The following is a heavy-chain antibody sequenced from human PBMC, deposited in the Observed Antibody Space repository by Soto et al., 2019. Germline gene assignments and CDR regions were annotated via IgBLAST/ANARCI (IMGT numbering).Heavy chain of an antibody. V-gene: IGHV3-30*04. CDR2: ISYDGSDK. Sequence: QVQLVESGGGVVQPGRSLRLSCAASGFTFSSYTMHWVRQTPGKGLERVAVISYDGSDKYYADSVKGRFTISRDNSKNSLYLQMNSLRVEDTSVYYCAREYSPAVVAPGYWGQGILVTVSS. J-gene: IGHJ4*02. CDR1: GFTFSSYT. D-gene: IGHD3-22*01. CDR3: AREYSPAVVAPGY.